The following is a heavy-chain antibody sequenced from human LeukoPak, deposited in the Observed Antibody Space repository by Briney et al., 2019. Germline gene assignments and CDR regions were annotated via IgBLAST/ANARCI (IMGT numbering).Heavy chain of an antibody. D-gene: IGHD2-2*01. J-gene: IGHJ4*02. CDR3: ARSQPSVRRFDY. CDR2: LGGGGGDT. V-gene: IGHV3-23*01. CDR1: GFTFSDYA. Sequence: HPGGSLRLSCAASGFTFSDYAMFWVRQAPGKGLRWVSALGGGGGDTYYADSVKGRFTISSDNSANMVYLQMNSLRAEDTAVYYCARSQPSVRRFDYWGQGTLVTVSS.